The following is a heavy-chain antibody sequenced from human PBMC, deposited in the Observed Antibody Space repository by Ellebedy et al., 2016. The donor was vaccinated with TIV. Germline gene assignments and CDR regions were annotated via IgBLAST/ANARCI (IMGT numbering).Heavy chain of an antibody. CDR1: GDPMNNHL. Sequence: MPSDTLSLTCSLSGDPMNNHLWTWIRQPPGKGLEWVGYIYYNGGTNYNPSLESRATISLDASKTQFSLKVNSVTAADTAIYYCARDASRGHDYWGQGILVSVAS. CDR2: IYYNGGT. CDR3: ARDASRGHDY. J-gene: IGHJ4*02. V-gene: IGHV4-59*11.